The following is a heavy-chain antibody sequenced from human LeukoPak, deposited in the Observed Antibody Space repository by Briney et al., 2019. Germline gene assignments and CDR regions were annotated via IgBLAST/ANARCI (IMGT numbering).Heavy chain of an antibody. CDR3: ARSTSGWYEDAFDI. V-gene: IGHV3-66*01. J-gene: IGHJ3*02. D-gene: IGHD6-19*01. CDR1: GFTVSSNY. Sequence: GGSLRLSCAASGFTVSSNYMSWVRQAPGKGLEWVSVIYSGGSTYYADSVKGRFTISRDNSKNTLYLQMNSLRAEDTAVYYCARSTSGWYEDAFDIWGQGTTVTVSS. CDR2: IYSGGST.